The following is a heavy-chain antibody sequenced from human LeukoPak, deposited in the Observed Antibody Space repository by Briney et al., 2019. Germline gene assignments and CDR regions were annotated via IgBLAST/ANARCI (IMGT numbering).Heavy chain of an antibody. CDR2: ISTDASST. Sequence: GGSLRLSCVASGFTFSSYWMTWVRQAPGKGLVWVSRISTDASSTTYADSVKGRFTISRDNAKGTLYLQMSSLRAEDTAVYYCTGHHQAYSRTYWGQGTLVTVSS. V-gene: IGHV3-74*01. D-gene: IGHD4-11*01. J-gene: IGHJ4*02. CDR3: TGHHQAYSRTY. CDR1: GFTFSSYW.